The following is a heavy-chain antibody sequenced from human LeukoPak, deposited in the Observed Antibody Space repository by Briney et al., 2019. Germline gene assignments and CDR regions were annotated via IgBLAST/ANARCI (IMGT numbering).Heavy chain of an antibody. CDR2: ISSSSSTI. Sequence: SGGSLRLSCAASGFTFSSYSMNWVRQAPGKGLEWVSYISSSSSTIYYADSVKGRFTISRDNAKNSLYLQMNSLRAEDTAVYYCTTDRITGTTGYFDYWGQGTLVTVSS. V-gene: IGHV3-48*04. J-gene: IGHJ4*02. CDR3: TTDRITGTTGYFDY. CDR1: GFTFSSYS. D-gene: IGHD1-7*01.